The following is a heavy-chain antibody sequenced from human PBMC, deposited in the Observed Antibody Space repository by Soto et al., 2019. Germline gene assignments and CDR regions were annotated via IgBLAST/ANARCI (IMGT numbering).Heavy chain of an antibody. V-gene: IGHV1-18*01. Sequence: QVQLVQSGAEVKKPGASVKVSCKASGYTFTSYGISWVRQAPGQGLEWLGWISAYDGNTNYAQSLHGRVFMTTDTSXXTAYMELRSLRSDDTAVYYCARGGYYDSSGSRNYYYYGMNVWGQGTTVTVSS. CDR1: GYTFTSYG. D-gene: IGHD3-22*01. CDR2: ISAYDGNT. J-gene: IGHJ6*02. CDR3: ARGGYYDSSGSRNYYYYGMNV.